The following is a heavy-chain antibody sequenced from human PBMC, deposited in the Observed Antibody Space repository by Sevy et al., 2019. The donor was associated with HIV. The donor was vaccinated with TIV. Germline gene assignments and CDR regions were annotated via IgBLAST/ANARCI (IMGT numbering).Heavy chain of an antibody. Sequence: GGSLRLSCAASGFTFSSYSMNWVRQAPGKGLEWVSSISSSSSYIYYADSVKGRFTISRDNAKNSLYLKMNSLRAEDTAVDYCARDQGGSNYGVNSAYGTFDIWGQRTMVTVSS. D-gene: IGHD4-17*01. CDR1: GFTFSSYS. CDR2: ISSSSSYI. J-gene: IGHJ3*02. V-gene: IGHV3-21*01. CDR3: ARDQGGSNYGVNSAYGTFDI.